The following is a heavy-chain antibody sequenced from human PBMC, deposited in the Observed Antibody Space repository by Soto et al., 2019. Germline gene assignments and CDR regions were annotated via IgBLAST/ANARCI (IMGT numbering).Heavy chain of an antibody. CDR1: GYTFSTYV. CDR2: ISTFNGNT. J-gene: IGHJ4*01. Sequence: ASVKVSLKDSGYTFSTYVISWVRHAPGQGPECMGWISTFNGNTNYAQKFQGRGTMTTDTSKNTADMDLRSLRSDDKAVYCCAREITYVYGSGTYLSYYCDSWGQ. CDR3: AREITYVYGSGTYLSYYCDS. V-gene: IGHV1-18*01. D-gene: IGHD3-10*01.